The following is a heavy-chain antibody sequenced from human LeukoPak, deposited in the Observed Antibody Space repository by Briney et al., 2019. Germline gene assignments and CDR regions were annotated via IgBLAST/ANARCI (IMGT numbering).Heavy chain of an antibody. Sequence: GGSLRLSCAASGFTFSNYAMSWVRQAPGKGLEWVSAISGSGGSTYYADSVKGRFTISRDNAKNSVFLQMSSLTSEDTAVYFCARVDDDLDAFDLWGQGTLGTVSS. J-gene: IGHJ3*01. V-gene: IGHV3-23*01. CDR2: ISGSGGST. CDR3: ARVDDDLDAFDL. CDR1: GFTFSNYA. D-gene: IGHD3-3*01.